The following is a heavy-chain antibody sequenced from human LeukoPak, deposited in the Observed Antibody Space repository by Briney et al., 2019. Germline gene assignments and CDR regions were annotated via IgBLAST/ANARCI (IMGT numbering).Heavy chain of an antibody. V-gene: IGHV4-30-4*08. D-gene: IGHD6-19*01. CDR1: GGSISSGDYY. J-gene: IGHJ3*02. CDR3: ATDVAVAGTGAFDI. Sequence: KPSQTLSLTCTVSGGSISSGDYYWSWIRQPPGKGLEWIGYIYYTGTTYYSPSLRSRVTISVDTSKNQFSLKLSSVTAAHTAVYYCATDVAVAGTGAFDIWGQGTMVTVSS. CDR2: IYYTGTT.